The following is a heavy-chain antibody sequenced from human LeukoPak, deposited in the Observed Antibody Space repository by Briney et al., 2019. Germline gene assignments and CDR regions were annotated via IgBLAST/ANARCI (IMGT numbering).Heavy chain of an antibody. D-gene: IGHD4-17*01. CDR2: INHSGST. CDR1: GGSFSGYY. V-gene: IGHV4-34*01. Sequence: PSETLSLTCAVYGGSFSGYYWSWIRQPPGKGLEWIGEINHSGSTNYNPSLKSRVTISVDTSKNQFSLKLSSVTAADTAVYYCARGVTTRYYYYYMDVWGKGTMVTVSS. CDR3: ARGVTTRYYYYYMDV. J-gene: IGHJ6*03.